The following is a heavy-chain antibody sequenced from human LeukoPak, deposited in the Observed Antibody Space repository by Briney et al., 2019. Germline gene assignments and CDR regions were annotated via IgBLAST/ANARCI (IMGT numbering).Heavy chain of an antibody. D-gene: IGHD6-13*01. J-gene: IGHJ4*02. CDR3: ATERDSSWTFDS. Sequence: GGPLRLSCAASGFTFSSYAMSWVRQAPGKGLEWVSAISGSGGSTYYADSVKGRFTISRDNSKNTLYLQMNSLRAEDTAVYYCATERDSSWTFDSWGQGTLVTVSS. CDR2: ISGSGGST. V-gene: IGHV3-23*01. CDR1: GFTFSSYA.